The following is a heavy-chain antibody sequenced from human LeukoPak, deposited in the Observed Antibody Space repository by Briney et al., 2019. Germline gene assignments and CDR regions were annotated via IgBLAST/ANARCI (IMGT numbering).Heavy chain of an antibody. Sequence: GGSLRLSCAASGFTFSTFAMHWVRQAPGKGLEWVAVISYDGNNEYNADSVKGRFAISRDNSKNTLYLQMNSLRVEDTAVYYCARVNSNNFDYWGQGTLVTVSS. CDR2: ISYDGNNE. CDR3: ARVNSNNFDY. J-gene: IGHJ4*02. D-gene: IGHD1/OR15-1a*01. V-gene: IGHV3-30*09. CDR1: GFTFSTFA.